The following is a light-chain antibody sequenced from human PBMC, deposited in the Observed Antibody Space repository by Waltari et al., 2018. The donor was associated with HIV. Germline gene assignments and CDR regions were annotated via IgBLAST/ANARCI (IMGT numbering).Light chain of an antibody. Sequence: QSALTQPASVSGSPGQSITISCTGTSSDVGSYNYVSWYQQEPGKAPKLRIYEVKNRPSGISKRFSGSKSGNTASLTISGLQAEDEADYYCSSLTSGSTRYVFGTGTKVTVL. CDR1: SSDVGSYNY. V-gene: IGLV2-14*01. CDR2: EVK. J-gene: IGLJ1*01. CDR3: SSLTSGSTRYV.